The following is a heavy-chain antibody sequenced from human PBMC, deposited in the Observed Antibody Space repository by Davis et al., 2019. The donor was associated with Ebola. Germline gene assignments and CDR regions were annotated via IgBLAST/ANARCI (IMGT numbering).Heavy chain of an antibody. Sequence: AASVKVSCKASGYTFTGYYMHWVRQAPGQGLEWMGWINPNSGGTNYAQKFQGWVTMTRDTSISTAYMELSMLRSDDTAVYYWARRRGYSGYDDAFDIWGQGTMVTVSS. V-gene: IGHV1-2*04. CDR2: INPNSGGT. CDR1: GYTFTGYY. CDR3: ARRRGYSGYDDAFDI. J-gene: IGHJ3*02. D-gene: IGHD5-12*01.